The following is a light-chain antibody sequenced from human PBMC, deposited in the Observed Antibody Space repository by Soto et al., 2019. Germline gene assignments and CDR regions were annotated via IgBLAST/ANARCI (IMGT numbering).Light chain of an antibody. J-gene: IGKJ1*01. CDR1: QSVSSSF. V-gene: IGKV3-20*01. CDR2: GAS. CDR3: QQYSSLWT. Sequence: EIVLTQSTGTLSLSPGERATLSCRASQSVSSSFLAWYQQKPGQAPRLLIYGASSRATGIPDRFSGSGSGTDFTLSISRLEPEDFAVYYCQQYSSLWTFGQGTKVDIK.